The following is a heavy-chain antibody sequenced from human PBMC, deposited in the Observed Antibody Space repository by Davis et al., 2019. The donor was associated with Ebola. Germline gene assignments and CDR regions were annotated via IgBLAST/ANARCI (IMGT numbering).Heavy chain of an antibody. Sequence: SQTLSLTCAVHLGSFSGYYGSWIRQPPAKGLEWVGEINHSGSTNYNPSLTRRVTISVDTSKNQFSLNLSSVTAADTAVYYWARVRGYSGYERFDPGGQGTLVTVSS. D-gene: IGHD5-12*01. J-gene: IGHJ5*02. CDR1: LGSFSGYY. CDR2: INHSGST. CDR3: ARVRGYSGYERFDP. V-gene: IGHV4-34*01.